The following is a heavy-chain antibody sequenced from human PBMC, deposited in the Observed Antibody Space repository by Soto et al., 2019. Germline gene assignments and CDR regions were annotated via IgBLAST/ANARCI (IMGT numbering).Heavy chain of an antibody. D-gene: IGHD3-22*01. CDR1: GGTFSNYA. CDR3: AREGNPGDDYYDSSGYPY. J-gene: IGHJ4*02. Sequence: QVQLVQSGAEVKKPGSSVKVSCKASGGTFSNYAISWVRQAPGQGLEWMGGIIPIFGTANYAQKFQGRVTITADESTSTAYMEMSSVRSEDTALYYCAREGNPGDDYYDSSGYPYWGQGTLVTVSS. V-gene: IGHV1-69*01. CDR2: IIPIFGTA.